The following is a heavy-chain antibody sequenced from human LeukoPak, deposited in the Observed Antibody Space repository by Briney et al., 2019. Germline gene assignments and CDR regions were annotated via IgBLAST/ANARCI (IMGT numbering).Heavy chain of an antibody. Sequence: GGSLRLSCAASGFTFSGSAMHWVRQASGKGLEWVGRIRSKTNSYVTEYAASVKGRFTISRDDSKNTAYLQMNSLKIEDTAVYYCTSPRRTMVTTGRDYWGQGTLVTVSS. J-gene: IGHJ4*02. CDR1: GFTFSGSA. CDR2: IRSKTNSYVT. CDR3: TSPRRTMVTTGRDY. D-gene: IGHD4-17*01. V-gene: IGHV3-73*01.